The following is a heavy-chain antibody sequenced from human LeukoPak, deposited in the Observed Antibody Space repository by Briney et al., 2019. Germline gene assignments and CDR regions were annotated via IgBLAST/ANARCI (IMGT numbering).Heavy chain of an antibody. J-gene: IGHJ5*02. CDR2: INHSGST. Sequence: SETLSLTCAVYGGSFSGYYWSWIRQPPGKGLEWIGEINHSGSTNYNPSLKSRVTISVDTSKNQFSLKLSSVTAADTAVYYCARHGNSGSYRDWFDPWGQGTLVTVSS. V-gene: IGHV4-34*01. CDR1: GGSFSGYY. CDR3: ARHGNSGSYRDWFDP. D-gene: IGHD5-12*01.